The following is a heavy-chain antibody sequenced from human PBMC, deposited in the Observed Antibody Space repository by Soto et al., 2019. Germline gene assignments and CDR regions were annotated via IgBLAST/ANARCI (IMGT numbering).Heavy chain of an antibody. V-gene: IGHV4-30-4*01. CDR2: IYYSGRT. D-gene: IGHD3-9*01. Sequence: QVQLQESGPGLVKPSQTLSLTCTVSGGSISSGDHCWSWIRQPPGKGLEWVGYIYYSGRTYYNPSLKSPVFISVDTSKNQFSLKLSSVTAADTAVYYCARDYDFLTGYYMFDYWGQGTLVTVSS. CDR1: GGSISSGDHC. CDR3: ARDYDFLTGYYMFDY. J-gene: IGHJ4*02.